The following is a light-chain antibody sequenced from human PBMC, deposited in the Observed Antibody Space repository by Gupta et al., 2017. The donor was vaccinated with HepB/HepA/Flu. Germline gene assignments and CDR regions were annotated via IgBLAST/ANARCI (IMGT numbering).Light chain of an antibody. CDR2: KFS. CDR3: MQGTYWPPMCS. CDR1: QSLVSFDANTF. Sequence: EVTMTQYPLLLPDTLGQPASISCTSSQSLVSFDANTFLNWFHQMPCQSPRRLIHKFSYRDSGVPDRFSVSGSDTEFTLRISMVEAVDVGFYFCMQGTYWPPMCSFGQGTKLAI. J-gene: IGKJ2*04. V-gene: IGKV2-30*01.